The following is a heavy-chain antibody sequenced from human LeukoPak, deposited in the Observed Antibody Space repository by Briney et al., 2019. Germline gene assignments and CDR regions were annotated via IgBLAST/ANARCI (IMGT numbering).Heavy chain of an antibody. D-gene: IGHD3-22*01. CDR3: AKVGRHYYDSSGYYYFDY. CDR2: ISGSGGST. J-gene: IGHJ4*02. Sequence: GGSLRLSCAASGFTFSSYAMSWVRQAPGKGLEWVSAISGSGGSTYYADSVKGRFTISRDNSKNTLYLQMNSLRAEDTAVYYCAKVGRHYYDSSGYYYFDYWGQGTLVAVSS. CDR1: GFTFSSYA. V-gene: IGHV3-23*01.